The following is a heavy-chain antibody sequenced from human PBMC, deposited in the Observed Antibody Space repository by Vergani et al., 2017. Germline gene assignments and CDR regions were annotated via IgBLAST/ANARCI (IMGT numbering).Heavy chain of an antibody. CDR3: ARATTMVRVATVAFDI. J-gene: IGHJ3*02. CDR2: IYTSGST. V-gene: IGHV4-61*02. Sequence: QVQLQESGPGLVKPSQTLSLTCTVSGGSISSGSYYWSWIRQPAGKGLEWIGRIYTSGSTNYNPSLKSRVTISVDTSKNQFSLKLSSVTAADTAVYYCARATTMVRVATVAFDIWGQGTMVTVSS. CDR1: GGSISSGSYY. D-gene: IGHD3-10*01.